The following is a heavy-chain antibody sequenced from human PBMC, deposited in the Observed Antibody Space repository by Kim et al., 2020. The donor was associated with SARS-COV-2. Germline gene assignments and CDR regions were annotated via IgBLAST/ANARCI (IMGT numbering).Heavy chain of an antibody. CDR1: GFIFSTYP. D-gene: IGHD3-10*02. Sequence: GGSLRLSCVASGFIFSTYPMHWVRQAPGKGLEWVALISSDGNLKHIADSVEGRFVISRDNLRKTLYLHINSLRIEDTAVYYCARDPAQFGNNLFVGPDQWGQGTVVTVSS. V-gene: IGHV3-30*09. J-gene: IGHJ4*02. CDR3: ARDPAQFGNNLFVGPDQ. CDR2: ISSDGNLK.